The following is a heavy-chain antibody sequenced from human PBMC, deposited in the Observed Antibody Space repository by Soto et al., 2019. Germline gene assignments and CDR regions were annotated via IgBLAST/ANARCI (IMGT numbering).Heavy chain of an antibody. CDR2: IYHGGST. J-gene: IGHJ4*02. D-gene: IGHD5-12*01. V-gene: IGHV4-30-2*01. CDR3: ARESRLGYRFFDF. CDR1: GDSISSGGFS. Sequence: QLHLQESGSGLVKPSQTLSLTCGVSGDSISSGGFSWNWLRQPPRKGLEWIGNIYHGGSTYYNPSLQSRVTISVDKSKNQFSLKLSSVTAADTAVYYCARESRLGYRFFDFWGQGTLVTVSS.